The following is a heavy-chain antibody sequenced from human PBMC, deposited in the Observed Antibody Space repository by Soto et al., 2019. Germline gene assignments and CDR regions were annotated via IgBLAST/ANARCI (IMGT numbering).Heavy chain of an antibody. J-gene: IGHJ4*02. CDR1: GYGFTRYL. CDR3: ERSNEALAELET. D-gene: IGHD3-16*01. Sequence: PGGSLKISCKFSGYGFTRYLIFFVRQMPGKGLEWMGIIYPGDSDTRYSPSFQGQVTISADKSISTEYLQWSSLKASDTAMYSCERSNEALAELETWGQGPLV. CDR2: IYPGDSDT. V-gene: IGHV5-51*01.